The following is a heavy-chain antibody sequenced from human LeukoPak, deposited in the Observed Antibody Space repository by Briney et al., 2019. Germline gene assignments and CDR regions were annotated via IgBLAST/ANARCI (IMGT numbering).Heavy chain of an antibody. J-gene: IGHJ4*02. CDR2: ISSSSSYI. CDR3: ARGYSSVTYGFDY. Sequence: GGSLRLSCAASGFTFSSYAMSWVRQAPGKGLEWVSSISSSSSYIYYADSVKGRFTISRDNAKNSLYLQMNSLRAEDTAVYYCARGYSSVTYGFDYWGQGTLVTVSS. V-gene: IGHV3-21*01. CDR1: GFTFSSYA. D-gene: IGHD6-19*01.